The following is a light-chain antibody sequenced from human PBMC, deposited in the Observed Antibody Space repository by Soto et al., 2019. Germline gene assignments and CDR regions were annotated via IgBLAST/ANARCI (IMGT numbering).Light chain of an antibody. CDR3: SSYTSSSTYV. J-gene: IGLJ1*01. CDR2: NVS. CDR1: SSDIGGYNS. V-gene: IGLV2-14*01. Sequence: SVLTQPASVSGSPGQSIAISCTGTSSDIGGYNSVSWYQQHPGKAPKLMIYNVSNRPSGVSDRFSGSKSGNTASLTISGLQAEDEADYYCSSYTSSSTYVFGTGTKSPS.